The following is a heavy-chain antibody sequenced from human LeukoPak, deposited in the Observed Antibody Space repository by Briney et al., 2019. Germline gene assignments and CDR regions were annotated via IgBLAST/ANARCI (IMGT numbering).Heavy chain of an antibody. V-gene: IGHV1-69*06. CDR1: GGTSSSYA. J-gene: IGHJ6*04. D-gene: IGHD2-15*01. CDR3: ASYYCSGGSCYRDYYYGMDV. Sequence: SVKVSCKASGGTSSSYAISWVRQAPGQGLEWMGGIIPIFGTANYAQKFQGRVTITADKSTSTAYMELSSLRSEDTAVYYCASYYCSGGSCYRDYYYGMDVWGKGTTVTVSS. CDR2: IIPIFGTA.